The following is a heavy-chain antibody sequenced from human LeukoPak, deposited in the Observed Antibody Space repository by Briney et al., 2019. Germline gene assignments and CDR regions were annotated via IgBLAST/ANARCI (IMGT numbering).Heavy chain of an antibody. CDR3: ARSPVWFGSQFDP. D-gene: IGHD3-10*01. Sequence: ASVKVSCKASGGTFSSYAISWVRQAPGQGLEWMGGIIPIFGTANYAQKFQGRVTITADESTSTAYMELSSLRSEDTAVYYCARSPVWFGSQFDPWGQGTLVTVSS. J-gene: IGHJ5*02. V-gene: IGHV1-69*13. CDR2: IIPIFGTA. CDR1: GGTFSSYA.